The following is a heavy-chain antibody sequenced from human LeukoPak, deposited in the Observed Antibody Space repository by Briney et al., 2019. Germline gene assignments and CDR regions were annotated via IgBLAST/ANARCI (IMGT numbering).Heavy chain of an antibody. Sequence: SVKVSCKASGGTFSSYAISWVRQAPGQGLEWMGRIIPIFGIANYAQKFQGRVTITADKSTSAAYMELSSLRSEDTAVYYCARDLPRGAYYDSSGPFDYWGQGTLVTVSS. J-gene: IGHJ4*02. CDR3: ARDLPRGAYYDSSGPFDY. V-gene: IGHV1-69*04. CDR2: IIPIFGIA. CDR1: GGTFSSYA. D-gene: IGHD3-22*01.